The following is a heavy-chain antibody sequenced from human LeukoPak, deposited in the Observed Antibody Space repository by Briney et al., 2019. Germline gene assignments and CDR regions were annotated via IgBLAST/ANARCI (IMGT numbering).Heavy chain of an antibody. V-gene: IGHV3-20*04. CDR2: ISWNGHNI. J-gene: IGHJ5*02. CDR1: GFTFDDYG. Sequence: PGGSLRLSCAASGFTFDDYGMSWVRQAPGKGLEWVSGISWNGHNIKYADSVKGRFTISRDNAENSLYLQVNSLRAEDTALYFCAKDPSYYYDSSGSGWFDLWGQGTLVTVSS. CDR3: AKDPSYYYDSSGSGWFDL. D-gene: IGHD3-22*01.